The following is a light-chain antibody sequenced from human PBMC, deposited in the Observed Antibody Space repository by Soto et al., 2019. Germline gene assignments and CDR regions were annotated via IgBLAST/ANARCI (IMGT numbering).Light chain of an antibody. CDR1: QTLSSSY. V-gene: IGKV3-20*01. CDR2: GAS. Sequence: EIVLTQSPGTLSLSPGERVTLSCRASQTLSSSYLAWYQQKPGQAPRLLIHGASSRATGIPDRFSGSGSGTDFTLTISRLEPEDFAMYYRQQYGSSPPGTFGQGTKVDIK. J-gene: IGKJ1*01. CDR3: QQYGSSPPGT.